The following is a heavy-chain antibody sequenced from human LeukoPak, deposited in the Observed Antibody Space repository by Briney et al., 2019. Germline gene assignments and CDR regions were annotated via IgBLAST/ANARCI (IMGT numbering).Heavy chain of an antibody. Sequence: GGSLRLSCVASGFTFRRFGIHCVRQAPGKGLEWVAVIGHDGSDEYYAGSVKGRFTVSRDNFKNTVYLHMNSLRADDTAVYYCAREVTPIVRFYFDYWVHGRPVIVSS. CDR3: AREVTPIVRFYFDY. CDR1: GFTFRRFG. J-gene: IGHJ4*01. CDR2: IGHDGSDE. D-gene: IGHD1-26*01. V-gene: IGHV3-33*01.